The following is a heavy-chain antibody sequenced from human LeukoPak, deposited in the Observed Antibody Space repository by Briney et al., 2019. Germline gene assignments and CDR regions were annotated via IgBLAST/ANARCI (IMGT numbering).Heavy chain of an antibody. D-gene: IGHD4-11*01. CDR3: AKSYFDYSTYYSYYFNL. Sequence: SETLSLTCTVSGGSISGGYWSWIRQPPGRGLEWIGYVYTSGSTNYNPSLESRVTISVDTSKSQFALKLSSVTAADTAVYYCAKSYFDYSTYYSYYFNLWGQGALVTVSS. CDR1: GGSISGGY. V-gene: IGHV4-4*09. CDR2: VYTSGST. J-gene: IGHJ4*02.